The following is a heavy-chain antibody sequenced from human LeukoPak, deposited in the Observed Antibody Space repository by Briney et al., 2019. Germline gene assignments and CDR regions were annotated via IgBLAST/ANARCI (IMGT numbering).Heavy chain of an antibody. CDR1: GGSISSSSYY. CDR3: ARHLRGNWRYDAFDV. J-gene: IGHJ3*01. V-gene: IGHV4-61*05. Sequence: SETLSLTCTVSGGSISSSSYYWGWIRQPPGKGLEWIGYIYYSGSTNYNPSLKSRVTISVDTSKNQFSLNLSSVTAADTAVYYCARHLRGNWRYDAFDVWGQGTMVTVSS. D-gene: IGHD1-1*01. CDR2: IYYSGST.